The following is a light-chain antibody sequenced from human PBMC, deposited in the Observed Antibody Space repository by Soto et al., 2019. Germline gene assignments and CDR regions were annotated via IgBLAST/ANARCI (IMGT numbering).Light chain of an antibody. CDR2: GNS. CDR3: QSYDSSLSVV. CDR1: SSNIGAGYD. J-gene: IGLJ2*01. Sequence: QAVVTQPPSVSGAPGQRVTISCTGSSSNIGAGYDVHWYQQLPGTAPKLLISGNSNRPSGVPDRFSGSKSGTSASLAITGLQAEDEAGYFCQSYDSSLSVVFGGGTTPAVL. V-gene: IGLV1-40*01.